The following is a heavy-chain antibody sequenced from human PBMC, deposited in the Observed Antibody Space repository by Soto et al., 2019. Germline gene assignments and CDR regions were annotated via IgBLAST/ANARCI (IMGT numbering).Heavy chain of an antibody. CDR3: ARKDSGAYGMDV. J-gene: IGHJ6*02. V-gene: IGHV4-31*03. CDR2: IYYSGST. CDR1: GGSISSAGYY. Sequence: QVQLQESGPGLVKPSQTLSLTCTVSGGSISSAGYYWNWIRQHPGKGLEWIGYIYYSGSTFYNPSLKRRITISVDTSKNQFSMKLSSVTAADTAVDYCARKDSGAYGMDVWGQGTTVTVSS.